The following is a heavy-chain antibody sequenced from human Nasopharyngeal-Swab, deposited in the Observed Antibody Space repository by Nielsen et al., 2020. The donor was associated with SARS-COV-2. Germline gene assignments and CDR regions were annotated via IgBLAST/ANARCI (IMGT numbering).Heavy chain of an antibody. J-gene: IGHJ4*02. Sequence: GESLKISCAASGFTFSSYAMHWVRQAPGKGLEWVAVISYDGSNKYYADSVKGRFTISRDNSKNTLYLQMNSLRAEDTGLYFCAKELYDLSGALDQWGQGTLVTVSS. V-gene: IGHV3-30*04. CDR2: ISYDGSNK. D-gene: IGHD3-3*01. CDR1: GFTFSSYA. CDR3: AKELYDLSGALDQ.